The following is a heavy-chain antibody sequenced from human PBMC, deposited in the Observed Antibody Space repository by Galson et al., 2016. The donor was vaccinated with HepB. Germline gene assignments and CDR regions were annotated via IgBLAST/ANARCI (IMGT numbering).Heavy chain of an antibody. CDR3: VRHRAAGGNYYSGMDV. CDR1: GYNFITYW. CDR2: FFPSDSST. D-gene: IGHD6-13*01. J-gene: IGHJ6*02. Sequence: QSGAEVKKPGESLKISCKTSGYNFITYWVAWVRQMPGKGLEWMGIFFPSDSSTRYSPSFQGQVTFSADNSISTAYLQWNSLKASDTAIYYCVRHRAAGGNYYSGMDVWSQGTTVTVSS. V-gene: IGHV5-51*01.